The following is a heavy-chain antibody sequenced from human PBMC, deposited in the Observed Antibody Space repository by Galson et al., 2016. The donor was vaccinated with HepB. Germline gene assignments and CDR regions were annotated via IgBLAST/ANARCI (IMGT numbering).Heavy chain of an antibody. Sequence: SETLSLTCAVYGGSFSGYYWTWIRQPPGKGLEWIGEINHGGSTNYNPSLKSRVTISVDTSKKHFSLKLSSVTAADTAVDYCARTWYRIRYFHPWGQGTLVTVSS. CDR1: GGSFSGYY. V-gene: IGHV4-34*01. D-gene: IGHD6-13*01. CDR2: INHGGST. CDR3: ARTWYRIRYFHP. J-gene: IGHJ1*01.